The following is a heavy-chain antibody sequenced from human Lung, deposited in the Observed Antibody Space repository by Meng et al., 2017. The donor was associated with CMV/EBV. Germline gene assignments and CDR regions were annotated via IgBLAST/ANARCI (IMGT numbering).Heavy chain of an antibody. CDR3: VRGELGVTDF. J-gene: IGHJ4*02. V-gene: IGHV1-2*02. Sequence: VSGQAAGFTVTNYYIHWVRQTPGQGLEWMGWIDRSDGETYITQKFQGRVTLTRNTSITTAYLELRRLTSGDTAVYYCVRGELGVTDFWGQGTLVTVSS. CDR2: IDRSDGET. D-gene: IGHD3-3*01. CDR1: GFTVTNYY.